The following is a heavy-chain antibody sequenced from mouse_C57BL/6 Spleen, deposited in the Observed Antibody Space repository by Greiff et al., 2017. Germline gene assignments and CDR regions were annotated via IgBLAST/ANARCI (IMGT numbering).Heavy chain of an antibody. D-gene: IGHD2-9*01. Sequence: VQLQQPGAELVRPGSSVKLSCKASGYTFTSYWMHWVQQRPIQGLEWIGNIDPSDSETHYNQKFKDKATLTVDKSSSTAYMQLSSLTSEDSAVYYCASSYYGYDGEFAYWGQGTLVTVSA. CDR1: GYTFTSYW. CDR2: IDPSDSET. V-gene: IGHV1-52*01. CDR3: ASSYYGYDGEFAY. J-gene: IGHJ3*01.